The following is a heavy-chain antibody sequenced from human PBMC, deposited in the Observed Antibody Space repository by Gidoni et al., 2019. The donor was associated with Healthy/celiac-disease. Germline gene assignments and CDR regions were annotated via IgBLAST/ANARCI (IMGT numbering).Heavy chain of an antibody. CDR3: ARLVSGFRDWFDP. J-gene: IGHJ5*02. V-gene: IGHV5-10-1*01. Sequence: EVQLVQSGAEGNKRGESLRLCCKGSGSSYTSYWISWVRHMPGKGLEWMGRIYPSDSYTNYSPAVQGHVTISADKSISTAYLQWSSLKASDTAMYYCARLVSGFRDWFDPWGQGTLVTVSS. D-gene: IGHD3-10*01. CDR2: IYPSDSYT. CDR1: GSSYTSYW.